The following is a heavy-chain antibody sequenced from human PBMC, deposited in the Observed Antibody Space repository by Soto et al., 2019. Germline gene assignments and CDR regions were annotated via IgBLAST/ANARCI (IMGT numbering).Heavy chain of an antibody. CDR2: ISWNSNSI. Sequence: GGSLRLSCTASGFTFDDYAMHWVRQFPGKGLEWVSTISWNSNSIAYADSVQGRFTVSRDNAKNSLYLQMNSLRSEDTALYYCAKGQLVSWYYFDSWGQGTLVTVSS. D-gene: IGHD3-9*01. V-gene: IGHV3-9*01. CDR1: GFTFDDYA. CDR3: AKGQLVSWYYFDS. J-gene: IGHJ4*02.